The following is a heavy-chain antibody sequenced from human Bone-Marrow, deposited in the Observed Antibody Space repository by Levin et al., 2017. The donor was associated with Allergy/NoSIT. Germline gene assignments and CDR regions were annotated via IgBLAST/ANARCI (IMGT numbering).Heavy chain of an antibody. V-gene: IGHV3-53*01. CDR2: IYTDGRT. J-gene: IGHJ4*02. CDR3: ARGGAGPYYFDY. D-gene: IGHD3-16*01. Sequence: LSLTCAASGFPASSTHMSWVRQAPGKGLEWLSFIYTDGRTHYADSVKGRFTISRDDSKNTLHLQMNSLRADDTAVYYCARGGAGPYYFDYWGQGTLVTVSS. CDR1: GFPASSTH.